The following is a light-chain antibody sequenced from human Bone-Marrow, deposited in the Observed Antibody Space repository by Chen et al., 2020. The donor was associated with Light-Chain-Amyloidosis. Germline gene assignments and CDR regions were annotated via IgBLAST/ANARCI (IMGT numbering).Light chain of an antibody. CDR2: DDN. CDR3: SSDISTNSPV. V-gene: IGLV2-14*01. Sequence: SALTQPASVSGSPGQSITISCTGTSSDVGGYNHVSWYQQHPGKAPKLLIFDDNNRPSGISDRFSGSKSGNTASLTISGLQAEDEAAYYCSSDISTNSPVFGGGTKLAVL. CDR1: SSDVGGYNH. J-gene: IGLJ2*01.